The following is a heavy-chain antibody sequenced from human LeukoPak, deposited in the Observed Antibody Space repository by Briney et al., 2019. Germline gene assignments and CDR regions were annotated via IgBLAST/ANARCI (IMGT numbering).Heavy chain of an antibody. Sequence: GASVKVSCKASGYTFTSYGISWVRQAPGQGLEWMGWISAYNGNTNYAQKFQGRVTMTRDTSISTAYMELSRLRSDDTAVYYCARDRTVDTAMGNWGQGTLVTVSS. CDR1: GYTFTSYG. V-gene: IGHV1-18*01. CDR3: ARDRTVDTAMGN. D-gene: IGHD5-18*01. CDR2: ISAYNGNT. J-gene: IGHJ4*02.